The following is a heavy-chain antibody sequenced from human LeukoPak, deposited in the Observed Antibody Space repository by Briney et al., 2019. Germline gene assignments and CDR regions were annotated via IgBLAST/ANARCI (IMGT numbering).Heavy chain of an antibody. V-gene: IGHV3-7*01. Sequence: GGSLRLSCAASGFTFTNYWMTWVRQAPGKGLEWVANIKQDGSEKYYVDSVKGRFTISRDNAKNSLYLQMNSLRAEDTAVYYCAREDCSSTSCYWSLDYYYYYMDVWGKGTTVTVSS. J-gene: IGHJ6*03. CDR1: GFTFTNYW. CDR2: IKQDGSEK. CDR3: AREDCSSTSCYWSLDYYYYYMDV. D-gene: IGHD2-2*01.